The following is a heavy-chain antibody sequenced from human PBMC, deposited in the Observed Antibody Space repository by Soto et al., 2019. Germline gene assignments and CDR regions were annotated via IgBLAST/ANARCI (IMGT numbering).Heavy chain of an antibody. J-gene: IGHJ2*01. CDR1: GFTFGTYW. V-gene: IGHV3-15*01. CDR3: ARGYCSNGVCYRYIDL. CDR2: IKSKSDGGTT. Sequence: SGGSLRLSCAASGFTFGTYWMSWVRQAPGKGLDWVGRIKSKSDGGTTEYAAPVRGRFTISRDDSKNSLYLQMNSLKTEDTAVYYCARGYCSNGVCYRYIDLWGRGTLVTVSS. D-gene: IGHD2-8*01.